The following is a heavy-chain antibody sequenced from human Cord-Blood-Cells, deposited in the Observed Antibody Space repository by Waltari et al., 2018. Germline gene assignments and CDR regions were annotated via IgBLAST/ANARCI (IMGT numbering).Heavy chain of an antibody. CDR1: GFTFSSYW. CDR3: AREAAAEAFDI. D-gene: IGHD6-13*01. V-gene: IGHV3-7*01. J-gene: IGHJ3*02. Sequence: EVQLVEPGGGLVQPGGSLRLSCAASGFTFSSYWMSWVRQAPGKGMEWVANIKQDGSEKYYVDSVKGRFTISRDNATNSLYLQMNSLSAEDTAVYYCAREAAAEAFDIWGQGTMVTVSS. CDR2: IKQDGSEK.